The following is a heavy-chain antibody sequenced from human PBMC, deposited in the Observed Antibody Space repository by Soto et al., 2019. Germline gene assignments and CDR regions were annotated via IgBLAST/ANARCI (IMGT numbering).Heavy chain of an antibody. CDR3: ASDLSGRADV. CDR1: GFTFSSYW. J-gene: IGHJ6*02. Sequence: GSLLLSCAASGFTFSSYWMHWVRQAPGKGLVWVSRMNEDGGTTDYADSVKGRFTISRDNAKNTLYLQMNSLRVEDTAVYYCASDLSGRADVWGQGTTVTVSS. D-gene: IGHD3-10*01. CDR2: MNEDGGTT. V-gene: IGHV3-74*01.